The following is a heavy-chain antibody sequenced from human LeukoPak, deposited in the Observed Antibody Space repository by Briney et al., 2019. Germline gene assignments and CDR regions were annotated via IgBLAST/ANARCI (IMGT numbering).Heavy chain of an antibody. CDR1: GFTFSRYG. Sequence: PGRSLRLSCAASGFTFSRYGMHWVRQAPGKGLEWVAVIPYDGSNKYYGDSVKGRFTISRDNSKNTLYLQMNSLGAEDTAVYYCAKPLDSSGYYAFDIWGQGTMVTVSS. CDR2: IPYDGSNK. CDR3: AKPLDSSGYYAFDI. V-gene: IGHV3-30*18. D-gene: IGHD3-22*01. J-gene: IGHJ3*02.